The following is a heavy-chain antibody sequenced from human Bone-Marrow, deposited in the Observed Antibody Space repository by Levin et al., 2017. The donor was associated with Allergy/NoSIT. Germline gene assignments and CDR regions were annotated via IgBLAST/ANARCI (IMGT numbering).Heavy chain of an antibody. CDR3: AREVIPRGSSRQWLPRDWVDP. J-gene: IGHJ5*02. D-gene: IGHD5-12*01. V-gene: IGHV1-3*01. CDR1: GYSFTHYA. CDR2: INPVNGNT. Sequence: ASVKVSCKASGYSFTHYAIHWVRQAPGQRLEWMGWINPVNGNTKYSQNFQGRVTITKDTSASTVYVELSSLRSEDTAVYYCAREVIPRGSSRQWLPRDWVDPWGQGPLVTVAS.